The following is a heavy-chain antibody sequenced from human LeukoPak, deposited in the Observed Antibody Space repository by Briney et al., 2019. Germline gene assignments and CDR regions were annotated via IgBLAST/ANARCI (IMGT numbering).Heavy chain of an antibody. CDR2: IKQDGSEK. Sequence: GGSLRLSCAASGFTFSSYWMSWVGKAPGKGLEWVANIKQDGSEKYYVDSVKGRFTTARDNAKNSLYLQINSLRAEDTAVYYCARISRYALPLGAFDICSQGTMVTVSS. J-gene: IGHJ3*02. CDR1: GFTFSSYW. V-gene: IGHV3-7*05. CDR3: ARISRYALPLGAFDI. D-gene: IGHD2-2*01.